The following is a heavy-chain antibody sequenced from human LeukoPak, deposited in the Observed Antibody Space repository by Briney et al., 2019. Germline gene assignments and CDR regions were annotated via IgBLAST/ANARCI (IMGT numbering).Heavy chain of an antibody. CDR3: EKVVRWLDPDFDY. CDR1: GFTFSSYG. Sequence: GGSLRLSCAASGFTFSSYGMHWVRQAPREGLEGVAVISYDGSNKCYADSVKGRFTISRDNYKTTLYLQINSLRPEDTAVSYCEKVVRWLDPDFDYWGQGTLVTVSS. CDR2: ISYDGSNK. J-gene: IGHJ4*02. V-gene: IGHV3-30*18. D-gene: IGHD6-19*01.